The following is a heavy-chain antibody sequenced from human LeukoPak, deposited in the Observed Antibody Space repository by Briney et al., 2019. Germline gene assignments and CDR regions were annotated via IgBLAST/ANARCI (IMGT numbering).Heavy chain of an antibody. V-gene: IGHV3-33*06. D-gene: IGHD1-26*01. CDR2: IWYDGSNK. J-gene: IGHJ4*02. CDR3: AKLGVGSTDYFDY. Sequence: GGSLRLSSAASGFTFSSYGMHWVRQAPGKGLEWVAVIWYDGSNKYYADSVKGRFTISRDNSKNTLYLQMNSLRAEDTAVYYCAKLGVGSTDYFDYWGQGTLVTVFS. CDR1: GFTFSSYG.